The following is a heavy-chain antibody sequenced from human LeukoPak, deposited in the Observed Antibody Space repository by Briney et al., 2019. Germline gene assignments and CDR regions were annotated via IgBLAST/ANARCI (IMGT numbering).Heavy chain of an antibody. Sequence: GRSLILSCAASGFSFSNFAIHWVRQAPGKGLEWLAVISHDGGTKHYADSVKGRFTISRDNSNNSLSLQMNSLSAEDTAVYCCARARGRWHLLPLDFWGQGTLVTVSS. CDR2: ISHDGGTK. J-gene: IGHJ4*02. CDR3: ARARGRWHLLPLDF. V-gene: IGHV3-30*04. CDR1: GFSFSNFA. D-gene: IGHD1-26*01.